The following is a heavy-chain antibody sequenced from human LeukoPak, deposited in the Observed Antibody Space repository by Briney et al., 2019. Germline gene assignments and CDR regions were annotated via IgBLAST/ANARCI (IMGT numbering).Heavy chain of an antibody. Sequence: GGSLRLSCAASGFTVSSNYMSWVRQAPGKGLEWVSVIYSGGSTYYADSVKGRFTISRDNSKNTLYLQMNSLRAEDTAVYYCAREGSGSYTFGYWGQGTLVTVSS. D-gene: IGHD3-10*01. V-gene: IGHV3-53*01. CDR1: GFTVSSNY. CDR2: IYSGGST. CDR3: AREGSGSYTFGY. J-gene: IGHJ4*02.